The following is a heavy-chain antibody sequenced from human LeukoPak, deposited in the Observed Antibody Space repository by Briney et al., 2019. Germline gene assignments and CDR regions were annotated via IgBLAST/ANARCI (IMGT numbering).Heavy chain of an antibody. D-gene: IGHD4-23*01. CDR1: GFTFSSYA. Sequence: GGSLRLSCAASGFTFSSYAMSWVRQAPGKGLEWVAVMSYDGSNKYYADSVKGRFTISRDNSKNTLYLQMNSLRAEDTAVYYCAKDFPLYYGGNWVEPGFFDYWGQGTLVTVSS. V-gene: IGHV3-30*18. J-gene: IGHJ4*02. CDR3: AKDFPLYYGGNWVEPGFFDY. CDR2: MSYDGSNK.